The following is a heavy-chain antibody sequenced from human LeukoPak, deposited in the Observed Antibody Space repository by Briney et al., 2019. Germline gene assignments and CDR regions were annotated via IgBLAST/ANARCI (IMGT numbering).Heavy chain of an antibody. Sequence: GGSLRLSCAASGFTFDDYSMHWVRQAPGKGLEWVSLITWEGGSTYYADSVKGRFTISRDNSKNSLYLQMNSLRSEDTAFYYCAKDSEYSSTWWGAFDIWGQGTMVTVSS. CDR2: ITWEGGST. CDR1: GFTFDDYS. D-gene: IGHD6-13*01. CDR3: AKDSEYSSTWWGAFDI. J-gene: IGHJ3*02. V-gene: IGHV3-43*01.